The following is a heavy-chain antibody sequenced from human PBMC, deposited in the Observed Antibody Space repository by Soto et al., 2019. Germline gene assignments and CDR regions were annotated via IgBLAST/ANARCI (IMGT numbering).Heavy chain of an antibody. Sequence: GGSLRLSCAASGFTFSSYAMHWVRQAPGKGLEWLAVISHDGINKYYADSVRGRFTISRDNSKNTLYLQMSSLRAEDTAVYYCARTYYYGSSDYYGPRDYYYGMDVWGQGTTVTVPS. J-gene: IGHJ6*02. CDR1: GFTFSSYA. D-gene: IGHD3-22*01. V-gene: IGHV3-30-3*01. CDR3: ARTYYYGSSDYYGPRDYYYGMDV. CDR2: ISHDGINK.